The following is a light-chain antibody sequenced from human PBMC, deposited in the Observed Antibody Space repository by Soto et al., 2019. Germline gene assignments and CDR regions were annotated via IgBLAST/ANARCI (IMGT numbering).Light chain of an antibody. V-gene: IGKV1-39*01. CDR3: QQSYNTPRT. CDR2: AAS. Sequence: HLTQCPASLSPHVGVGVTSTCRASQSISSYLNWYQQKPGKAPKLLIYAASSLQSGVPSRFSGSGSGTDFTLTISSLQPEDFATYYCQQSYNTPRTFGQGTKVDIK. J-gene: IGKJ1*01. CDR1: QSISSY.